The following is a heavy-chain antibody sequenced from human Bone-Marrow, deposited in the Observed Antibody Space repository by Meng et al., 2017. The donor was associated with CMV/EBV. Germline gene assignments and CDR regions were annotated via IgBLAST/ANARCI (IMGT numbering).Heavy chain of an antibody. CDR1: GFTFSSYS. V-gene: IGHV3-21*01. J-gene: IGHJ6*02. CDR2: ISSSSSYI. CDR3: AKDPLCSTRCPYGGSRYYYGMDV. Sequence: GESLKISCAASGFTFSSYSMNWVRQAPGKGLEWVSSISSSSSYIYYADSVKGRFTISRDNAKNSLYLQMNSLRAEDTAVYYCAKDPLCSTRCPYGGSRYYYGMDVWGQGTTDTVSS. D-gene: IGHD2-2*01.